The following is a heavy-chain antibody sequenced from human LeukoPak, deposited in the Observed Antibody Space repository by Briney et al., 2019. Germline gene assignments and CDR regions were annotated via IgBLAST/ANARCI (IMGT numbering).Heavy chain of an antibody. CDR1: GYTFTNYN. CDR2: ISPYSGNT. J-gene: IGHJ4*02. Sequence: ASVKVSCKASGYTFTNYNIAWVRPAPGQGLEWVGWISPYSGNTKYAQKFQGRVTMTTDTSTSTAYMELRSLTFDDTAIYYCARDGYFDYWGQGTLVTVSS. V-gene: IGHV1-18*01. CDR3: ARDGYFDY.